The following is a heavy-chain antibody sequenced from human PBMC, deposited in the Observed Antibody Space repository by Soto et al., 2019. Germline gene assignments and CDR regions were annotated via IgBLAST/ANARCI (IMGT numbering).Heavy chain of an antibody. V-gene: IGHV4-31*03. CDR2: IYYSGST. J-gene: IGHJ4*02. CDR3: ARDRFSMITFGGVIVDDHYFDY. Sequence: PSETLSLTCTVSGGSISSGGYYWSWIRQHPGKGLEWIGYIYYSGSTYYNPSLKSRFTISVDTSKNQFSLKLSSVTAADTAVYYCARDRFSMITFGGVIVDDHYFDYWGQGTLVTVSS. CDR1: GGSISSGGYY. D-gene: IGHD3-16*02.